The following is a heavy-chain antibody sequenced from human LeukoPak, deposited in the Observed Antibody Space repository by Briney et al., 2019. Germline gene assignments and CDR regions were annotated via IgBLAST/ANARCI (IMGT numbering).Heavy chain of an antibody. CDR2: IGTTGDT. D-gene: IGHD3-9*01. J-gene: IGHJ5*02. CDR1: GFTFSNYD. V-gene: IGHV3-13*04. Sequence: GGSLRLSCAASGFTFSNYDMHWVRHATGKGLEWVSGIGTTGDTYYPASVKGRFTISRENAKNSLYLQMNSLRAADTAVYYCARGDILTDYSFDPWGQGTLVIVSS. CDR3: ARGDILTDYSFDP.